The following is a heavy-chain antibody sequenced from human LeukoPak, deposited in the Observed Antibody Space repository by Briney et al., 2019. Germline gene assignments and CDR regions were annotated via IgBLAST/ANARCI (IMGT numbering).Heavy chain of an antibody. CDR2: ISSSSYI. CDR1: GFTFSSYS. Sequence: GGSLRLSCAASGFTFSSYSMNWVRQAPGKGLEWVSSISSSSYIYYADSVKGRFTISRDNAKNSLYLQMNSLRAEDTAVYYCASPPWGRMLTGYLESDAFDIWGQGTMVTVSS. J-gene: IGHJ3*02. V-gene: IGHV3-21*01. D-gene: IGHD3-9*01. CDR3: ASPPWGRMLTGYLESDAFDI.